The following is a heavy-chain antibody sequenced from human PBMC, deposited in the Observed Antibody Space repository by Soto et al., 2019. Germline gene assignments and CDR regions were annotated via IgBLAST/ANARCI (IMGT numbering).Heavy chain of an antibody. J-gene: IGHJ5*01. CDR3: AKRGGIQIVDS. D-gene: IGHD5-18*01. Sequence: EVQLLESGGGLVQPGGSLRLSCAASGFTFSSYAMSWGRQAPGKGLEWVSGISGSGGSTYYVDSVRGRFTISRDNSKNTLYLQMNSLRVEDTAVYYCAKRGGIQIVDSWGQGTLVTVSS. CDR1: GFTFSSYA. V-gene: IGHV3-23*01. CDR2: ISGSGGST.